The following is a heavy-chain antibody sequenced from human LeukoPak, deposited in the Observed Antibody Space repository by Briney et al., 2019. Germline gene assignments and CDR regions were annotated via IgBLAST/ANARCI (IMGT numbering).Heavy chain of an antibody. D-gene: IGHD2/OR15-2a*01. CDR3: ATANIGSPTNLFDP. J-gene: IGHJ5*02. Sequence: ASVKVSCKVSGYTLTELSMHWVRQAPGKGLEWMGGFDPEDGETIYAQKFQGRVTMTEDTSTDTAYMELSSLRSEDTAVYYCATANIGSPTNLFDPWGQGTLVTVSS. V-gene: IGHV1-24*01. CDR1: GYTLTELS. CDR2: FDPEDGET.